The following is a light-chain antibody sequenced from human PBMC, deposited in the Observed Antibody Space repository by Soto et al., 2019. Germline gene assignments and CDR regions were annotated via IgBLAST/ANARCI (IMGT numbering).Light chain of an antibody. CDR2: GAS. CDR1: QDISKS. Sequence: DTQMTQSPSSLSASVVDRVTITFRASQDISKSLVWFQQKPGKAPKPLIYGASSLQNGVPSKFSGSGSGTDFTLTISSLQPEDFATYYCQQYKSYPITFGQGTRLEIK. J-gene: IGKJ5*01. V-gene: IGKV1-16*02. CDR3: QQYKSYPIT.